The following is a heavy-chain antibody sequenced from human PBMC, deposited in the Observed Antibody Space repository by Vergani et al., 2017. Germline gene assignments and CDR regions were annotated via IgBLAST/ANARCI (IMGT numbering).Heavy chain of an antibody. J-gene: IGHJ5*02. D-gene: IGHD5-24*01. Sequence: QVQLQESGPGLVKPSETLSLTCTGSGGSISRYYWSWIRQPPGKGLEWIGYIYYSGSTNYNPSLKSRVTISVDTSKNQFSLKLSSVTAADTAVYYCARGRDGYNYGSIGWFDPWGQGTLVTVSS. CDR2: IYYSGST. CDR3: ARGRDGYNYGSIGWFDP. V-gene: IGHV4-59*01. CDR1: GGSISRYY.